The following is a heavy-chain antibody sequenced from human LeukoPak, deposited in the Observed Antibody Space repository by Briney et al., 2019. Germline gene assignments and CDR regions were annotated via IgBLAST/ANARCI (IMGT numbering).Heavy chain of an antibody. V-gene: IGHV3-64*01. CDR3: AREMEYSYGYYYYYMDV. J-gene: IGHJ6*03. Sequence: QPGGSLRLSCAAAGFTFSSYTMNWVRQAPGKGLEYVSAISSNGGSTYYANSVKGRFTISRDNSKNTLYLQMGSLRAEDMAVYYCAREMEYSYGYYYYYMDVWGKGTTVTVSS. D-gene: IGHD5-18*01. CDR2: ISSNGGST. CDR1: GFTFSSYT.